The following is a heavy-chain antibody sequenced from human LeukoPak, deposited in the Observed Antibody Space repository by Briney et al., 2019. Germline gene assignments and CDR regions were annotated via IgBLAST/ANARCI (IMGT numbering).Heavy chain of an antibody. V-gene: IGHV1-2*07. J-gene: IGHJ3*02. CDR3: ARKSFTYYETLDAFDI. D-gene: IGHD3-22*01. CDR1: EYTFTDNY. CDR2: INCKSGGT. Sequence: ASVKLSCKASEYTFTDNYIHWVRQAPGQGLEWMGWINCKSGGTNNAHKFQGRISMTKDRPIRKVYMDMRRLRSDDTAIYYCARKSFTYYETLDAFDIWGQGTMVTVSS.